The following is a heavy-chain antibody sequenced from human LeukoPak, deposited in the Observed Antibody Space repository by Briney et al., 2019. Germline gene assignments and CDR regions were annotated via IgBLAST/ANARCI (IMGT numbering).Heavy chain of an antibody. CDR2: ISSSSSYI. D-gene: IGHD6-13*01. V-gene: IGHV3-21*01. CDR3: ARFGIAAGPVTDY. J-gene: IGHJ4*02. Sequence: GGSLRLPCAASGFTFSSYSMNWVRQAPGKGLEWVSSISSSSSYIYYADSVKGRFTISRDNAKNSLYLQMNSLRAEDTAVYYCARFGIAAGPVTDYWGQGTLVTVSS. CDR1: GFTFSSYS.